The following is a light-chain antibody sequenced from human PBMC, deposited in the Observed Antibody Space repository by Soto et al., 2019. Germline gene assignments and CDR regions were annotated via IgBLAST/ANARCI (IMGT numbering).Light chain of an antibody. Sequence: EIVLTQSPGTLSLSPGEGATLSCRASQSISNIYLAWYQQKPGQAPRLLIYGASRRATGIPDRFSGSGSGTDFTLTISILEPEDFAVYYCQQYGSLFTFGPGTKVDIK. CDR2: GAS. CDR3: QQYGSLFT. CDR1: QSISNIY. J-gene: IGKJ3*01. V-gene: IGKV3-20*01.